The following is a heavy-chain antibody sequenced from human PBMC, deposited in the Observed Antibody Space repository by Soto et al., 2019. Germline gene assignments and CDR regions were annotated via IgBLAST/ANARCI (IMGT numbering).Heavy chain of an antibody. V-gene: IGHV3-48*01. CDR1: GFTFSSYS. J-gene: IGHJ3*01. CDR3: ARGDLGGFDL. CDR2: ITTSSSTI. Sequence: PGETLKISCAASGFTFSSYSMNWVRQAPGKGLEWVSFITTSSSTIYYADSVKGRFTISRDNAKNTMYLQMNSLRAEDTAVYYCARGDLGGFDLWGQGTTVTVSS. D-gene: IGHD2-21*02.